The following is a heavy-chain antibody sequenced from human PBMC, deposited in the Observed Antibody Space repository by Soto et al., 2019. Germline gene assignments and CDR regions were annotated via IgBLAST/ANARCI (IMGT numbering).Heavy chain of an antibody. V-gene: IGHV5-51*01. D-gene: IGHD2-2*01. CDR2: IYPGDSDT. Sequence: PWESLKISCEAFGYSFTRYWIAWVRLMPGKGXEWMGIIYPGDSDTRYSPSFQGQVTISVDKSIDTAYLQWSSLKASDTAMYYCARSLRLVPAGSSEDYYHYKGMDVWGQGSPVTVS. CDR3: ARSLRLVPAGSSEDYYHYKGMDV. J-gene: IGHJ6*02. CDR1: GYSFTRYW.